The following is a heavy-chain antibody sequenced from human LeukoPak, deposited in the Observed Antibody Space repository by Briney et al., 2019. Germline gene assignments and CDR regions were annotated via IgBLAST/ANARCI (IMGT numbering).Heavy chain of an antibody. D-gene: IGHD3-9*01. CDR3: ARAERLRYFDWLPHFDY. CDR1: GFTFSSYE. V-gene: IGHV3-48*03. CDR2: ISSSGSTI. J-gene: IGHJ4*02. Sequence: GGSLRLSCAASGFTFSSYEMNWVRQAPGKGLEWVSYISSSGSTIYYADSVKGRFTISRDNAKNSLYLQMNSLRAEDTAVYYCARAERLRYFDWLPHFDYWGQGTLVTVSS.